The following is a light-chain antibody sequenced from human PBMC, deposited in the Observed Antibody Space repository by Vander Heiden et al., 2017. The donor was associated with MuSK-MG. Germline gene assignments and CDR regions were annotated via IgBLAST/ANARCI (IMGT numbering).Light chain of an antibody. V-gene: IGKV1-33*01. Sequence: DIQMTQSPSSLSASVGDRVTIACQASQHIGTYLNWYQKKPGKAPKLLIYDVSLLETGVPSRFSGSGSGTDFTLTISGLQPEDVATYYWQQDDNLVTFGGGTKVVIK. CDR3: QQDDNLVT. CDR1: QHIGTY. J-gene: IGKJ4*01. CDR2: DVS.